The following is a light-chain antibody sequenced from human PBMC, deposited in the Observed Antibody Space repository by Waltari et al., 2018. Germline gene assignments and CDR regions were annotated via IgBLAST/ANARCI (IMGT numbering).Light chain of an antibody. CDR3: VLYMGGGIM. Sequence: QTVVTQEPSLSVSPGGTVTLTCGLSSGSVSPSYYPSWYQQTPGQAPRPLIYSTNTRSSGVPDRFSGSILENKAALTITGAQADDECDYHCVLYMGGGIMCGGGTKLTVL. CDR1: SGSVSPSYY. CDR2: STN. J-gene: IGLJ3*02. V-gene: IGLV8-61*01.